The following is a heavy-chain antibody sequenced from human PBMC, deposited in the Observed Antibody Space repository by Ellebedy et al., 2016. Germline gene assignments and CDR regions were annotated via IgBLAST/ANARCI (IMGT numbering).Heavy chain of an antibody. CDR1: GFTFGDYA. CDR2: IRTIAYRATT. Sequence: GESLKISCTGSGFTFGDYAVNWFRQAPGKGLEWVGFIRTIAYRATTEYAASVQGRFTISRDDAKTIAYLQMNSLKTDDTGVYYCSRVYCSSTNCLLHDAFDIWGQGTMVTVSS. J-gene: IGHJ3*02. D-gene: IGHD2-2*01. V-gene: IGHV3-49*03. CDR3: SRVYCSSTNCLLHDAFDI.